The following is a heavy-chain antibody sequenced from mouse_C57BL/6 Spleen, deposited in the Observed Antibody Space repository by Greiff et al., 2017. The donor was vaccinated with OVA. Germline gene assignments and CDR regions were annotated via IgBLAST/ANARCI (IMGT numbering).Heavy chain of an antibody. CDR2: IYPSDSET. Sequence: QVHVKQSGAELVRPGSSVKLSCKASGYTFTSYWMDWVKQRPGQGLEWIGNIYPSDSETHYNQKFKDKATLTVDKSSSTAYMQLSSLTSEDSAVYYCATRAWFAYWGQGTLVTVSA. CDR3: ATRAWFAY. J-gene: IGHJ3*01. CDR1: GYTFTSYW. V-gene: IGHV1-61*01.